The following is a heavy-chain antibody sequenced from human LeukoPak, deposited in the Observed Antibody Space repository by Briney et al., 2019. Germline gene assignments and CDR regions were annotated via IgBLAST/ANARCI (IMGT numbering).Heavy chain of an antibody. CDR3: ARSRDGYNINWFDP. V-gene: IGHV4-59*01. D-gene: IGHD5-24*01. J-gene: IGHJ5*02. CDR1: GGSISSYY. CDR2: IYYSGST. Sequence: PSETLSLTCTVSGGSISSYYWSWIRQPPGKGLEWIGYIYYSGSTSYNPSLKSRVTISVDTSKNQFSLKLSSVTAADTAVYYCARSRDGYNINWFDPWGQGTLVTVSS.